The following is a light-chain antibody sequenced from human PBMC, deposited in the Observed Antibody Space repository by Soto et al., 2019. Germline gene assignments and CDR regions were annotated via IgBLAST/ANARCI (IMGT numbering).Light chain of an antibody. Sequence: QSVLTQPASVSGSPGQSITISCTGSSSDVGSYNRVSWYQQPPNTAPKLITYDVSNRPSGVPDRFSGSKSGNTASLTISGLQAEDEADYYCNSYTTSSTYVFGTGTKVTVL. V-gene: IGLV2-18*02. CDR1: SSDVGSYNR. CDR2: DVS. J-gene: IGLJ1*01. CDR3: NSYTTSSTYV.